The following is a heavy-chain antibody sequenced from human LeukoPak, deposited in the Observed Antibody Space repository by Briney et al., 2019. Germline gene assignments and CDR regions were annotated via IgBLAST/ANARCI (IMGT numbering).Heavy chain of an antibody. D-gene: IGHD3-16*01. V-gene: IGHV3-7*05. CDR2: IKKDGSEK. J-gene: IGHJ4*02. Sequence: GGSLRLSCAASGFSFSDCWMNWVRQAPGKGLEWVANIKKDGSEKYYLDSVKGRFTISRDNAKNSLYLQMNSLSVEDMALYYCVAGWGWLPDYWGRGTLVTVSS. CDR3: VAGWGWLPDY. CDR1: GFSFSDCW.